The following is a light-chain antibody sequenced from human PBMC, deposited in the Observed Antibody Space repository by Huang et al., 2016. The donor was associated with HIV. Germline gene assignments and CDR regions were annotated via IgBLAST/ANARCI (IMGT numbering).Light chain of an antibody. V-gene: IGKV1-39*01. Sequence: DILLTQSPSSLSASVGDRVTITCRASKNINTYLNWYQQKPGKAPTLLIHSSSTLQTGVPSRFSGSGSGTDFTLTVNSLQPEDSATYYCQQGYSALITFGQGTRL. CDR2: SSS. CDR1: KNINTY. J-gene: IGKJ5*01. CDR3: QQGYSALIT.